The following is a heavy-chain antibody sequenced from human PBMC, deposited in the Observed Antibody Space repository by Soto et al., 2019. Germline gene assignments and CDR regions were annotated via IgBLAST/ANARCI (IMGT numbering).Heavy chain of an antibody. D-gene: IGHD3-22*01. J-gene: IGHJ4*02. CDR3: ARTENYYDSSGYYS. V-gene: IGHV1-69*13. CDR1: GGTFSSYA. Sequence: SVKVSCKASGGTFSSYAISWVRQAPGQGLEWMGGIIPIFGTANYAQKFQGRVTITADESTSTAYMELSSLRSEDTAVYYCARTENYYDSSGYYSWGQGTLVTVSS. CDR2: IIPIFGTA.